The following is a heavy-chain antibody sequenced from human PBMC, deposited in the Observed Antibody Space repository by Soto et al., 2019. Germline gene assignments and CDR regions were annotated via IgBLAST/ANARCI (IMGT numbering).Heavy chain of an antibody. D-gene: IGHD3-10*01. V-gene: IGHV3-30*03. CDR2: ISYDGSNK. Sequence: QVQLVESGGGVVQPGRSLRLSCAASGFTFRSYGMHWVRQAPGKGLEWVAVISYDGSNKYYRDSVKGRFTISRDNSKNTLYLQMNSLRAEDTAVYFCARLRFGELLTPYFDYWGQGTLVTVSS. CDR1: GFTFRSYG. CDR3: ARLRFGELLTPYFDY. J-gene: IGHJ4*02.